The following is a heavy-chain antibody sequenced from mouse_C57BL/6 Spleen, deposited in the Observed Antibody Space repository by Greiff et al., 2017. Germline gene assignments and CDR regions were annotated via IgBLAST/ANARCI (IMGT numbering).Heavy chain of an antibody. J-gene: IGHJ1*03. D-gene: IGHD1-1*01. CDR2: INPNNGGT. Sequence: EVKLQQSGPELVKPGASVKIPCKASGYTFTDYNMDWVKQSHGKSLEWIGDINPNNGGTIYNQKFKGKATLTVDKSSSTAYMELRSLTSEDTAVYYCARSHFPYYGSSYWYFDVWGTGTTVTVSS. V-gene: IGHV1-18*01. CDR3: ARSHFPYYGSSYWYFDV. CDR1: GYTFTDYN.